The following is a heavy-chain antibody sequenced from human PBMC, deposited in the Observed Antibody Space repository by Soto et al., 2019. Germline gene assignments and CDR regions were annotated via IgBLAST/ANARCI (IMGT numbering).Heavy chain of an antibody. CDR1: GYIFTSYG. V-gene: IGHV1-18*01. CDR2: ISAYNGNT. J-gene: IGHJ6*03. CDR3: ARDRVPAAVEYYYYYYMDV. Sequence: GASVKVSCKASGYIFTSYGISWVRQAPGQGLEWMGWISAYNGNTNYAQKLQGRVTMTTDTSTSTAYMELRSLRSDDTAVYYCARDRVPAAVEYYYYYYMDVWGKGTTVTVSS. D-gene: IGHD2-2*01.